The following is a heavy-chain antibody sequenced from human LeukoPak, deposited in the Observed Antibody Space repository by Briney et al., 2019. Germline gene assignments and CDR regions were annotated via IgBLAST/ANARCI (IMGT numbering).Heavy chain of an antibody. CDR1: GGSFSGYY. Sequence: SETLSLTCAVYGGSFSGYYWSWIRQPPGKGLEWIGEINHSGSTNYNPSLKSRVTISVDKSKNQFSLKLSSVTAADTAVYYCASLMAQGTAGTKSHDYWGQGTLVTVSS. V-gene: IGHV4-34*01. CDR3: ASLMAQGTAGTKSHDY. D-gene: IGHD6-13*01. CDR2: INHSGST. J-gene: IGHJ4*02.